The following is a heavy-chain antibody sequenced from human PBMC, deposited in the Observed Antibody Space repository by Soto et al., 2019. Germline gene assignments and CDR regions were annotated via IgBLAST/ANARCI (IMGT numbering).Heavy chain of an antibody. D-gene: IGHD3-9*01. Sequence: PGESLKISCKASGYSFTSYWIAWVRQMPGKCLEWMGIIYPGDSDTRYGPSFQGQVTISADKSINTAYLQWSSLRASDIAVYYCARSTAETYDILTGYYDYWGQGTLVTVSS. CDR3: ARSTAETYDILTGYYDY. CDR1: GYSFTSYW. J-gene: IGHJ4*02. V-gene: IGHV5-51*01. CDR2: IYPGDSDT.